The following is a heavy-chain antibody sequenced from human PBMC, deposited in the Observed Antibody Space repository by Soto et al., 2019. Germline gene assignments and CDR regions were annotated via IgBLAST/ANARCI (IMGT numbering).Heavy chain of an antibody. J-gene: IGHJ4*02. CDR2: IYYSGST. CDR1: GGSISSGGYY. CDR3: ARAVHYYDSSGSPATFDY. V-gene: IGHV4-31*03. D-gene: IGHD3-22*01. Sequence: PSETLSLTCTVSGGSISSGGYYWSWIRQHPGKGLEWIGYIYYSGSTYYNPSLKSRVTISVDTSKNQFSLKLSSVTAADTAVYYCARAVHYYDSSGSPATFDYWGQGTLVTVSS.